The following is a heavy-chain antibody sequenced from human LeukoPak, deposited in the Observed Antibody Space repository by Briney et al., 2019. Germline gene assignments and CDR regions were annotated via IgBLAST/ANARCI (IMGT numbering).Heavy chain of an antibody. Sequence: SETLSLTCTVSGGSISSSSYYWGWIRQPPGKGLEWIGSIYYSGSTYYNPSLKSRVTISVDTSKNQFSLKLGSVTAADTAVYYCARSGTTVYYYYYYMDVWGKGTTVTVSS. CDR1: GGSISSSSYY. V-gene: IGHV4-39*01. J-gene: IGHJ6*03. CDR3: ARSGTTVYYYYYYMDV. D-gene: IGHD1-1*01. CDR2: IYYSGST.